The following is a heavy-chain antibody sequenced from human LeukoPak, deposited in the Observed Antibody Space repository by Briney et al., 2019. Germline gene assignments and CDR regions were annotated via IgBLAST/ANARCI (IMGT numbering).Heavy chain of an antibody. D-gene: IGHD1-1*01. J-gene: IGHJ4*02. CDR3: VRDPSGSGFAFDS. CDR2: ISGSGGST. CDR1: GFTFSSYA. V-gene: IGHV3-23*01. Sequence: GGSLRLSCAASGFTFSSYAMSWVRQAPGKGPKWVSGISGSGGSTYYADSVKGRFTIYRDNSKNTLYLQMNSLRAEDTAVYYCVRDPSGSGFAFDSWGQGALVTVSS.